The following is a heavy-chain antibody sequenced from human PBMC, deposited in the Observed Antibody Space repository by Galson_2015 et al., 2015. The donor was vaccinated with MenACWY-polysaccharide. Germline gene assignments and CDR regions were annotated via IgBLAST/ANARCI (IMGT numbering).Heavy chain of an antibody. J-gene: IGHJ4*02. Sequence: SLRLSCAASGFTFSSYGMHWVRQAPGKGLEWVSAISGSGASTYYADSVKGRFTISRDNSKSTLYLQMNSLRAEDTAVYYCANPGLSTGRSSDVDYWGQGTLVTVSS. CDR2: ISGSGAST. V-gene: IGHV3-23*01. D-gene: IGHD6-25*01. CDR1: GFTFSSYG. CDR3: ANPGLSTGRSSDVDY.